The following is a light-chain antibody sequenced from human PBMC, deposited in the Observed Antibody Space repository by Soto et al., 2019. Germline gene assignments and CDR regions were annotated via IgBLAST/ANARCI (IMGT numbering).Light chain of an antibody. CDR1: QSVSSY. Sequence: IVLTQSPATLSLSPGERATLSCRASQSVSSYLAWYKQKPGQAPRLLSYDASTRATGIPARFSGSGSGTDFTLTITSLEPEDFAVYYCQQRSNWPPTFGQGTKVDIK. CDR2: DAS. CDR3: QQRSNWPPT. J-gene: IGKJ1*01. V-gene: IGKV3-11*01.